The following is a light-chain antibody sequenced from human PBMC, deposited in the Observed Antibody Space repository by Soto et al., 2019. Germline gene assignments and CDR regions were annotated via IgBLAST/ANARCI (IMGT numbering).Light chain of an antibody. CDR1: QSLLHSNGYNY. CDR2: LGS. V-gene: IGKV2-28*01. Sequence: DIVMTQSPLSLPVTPGEPASISCRSSQSLLHSNGYNYLDWYLQKPGQSPQLLIYLGSNLASGVPDRFSGSGSGTDFTLKIIRVEAEDVGVYYCMQALQTPNTFGQGTKLEIK. CDR3: MQALQTPNT. J-gene: IGKJ2*01.